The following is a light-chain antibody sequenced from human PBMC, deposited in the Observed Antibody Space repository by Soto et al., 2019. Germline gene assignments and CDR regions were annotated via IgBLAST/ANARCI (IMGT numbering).Light chain of an antibody. CDR3: QQYNSYWT. J-gene: IGKJ1*01. Sequence: DIQMNQSPSTLSATVGDRVTITCRASQSISSWLAWYQQKPGKAPKFLIYDASSLESGVPSRFSGSGSGTEFTLTISSLQPDDFATYYCQQYNSYWTFGQGTKVDNK. CDR1: QSISSW. CDR2: DAS. V-gene: IGKV1-5*01.